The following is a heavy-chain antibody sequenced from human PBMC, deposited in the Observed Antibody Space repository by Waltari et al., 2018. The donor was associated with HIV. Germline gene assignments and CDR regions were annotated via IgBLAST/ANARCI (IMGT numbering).Heavy chain of an antibody. CDR3: ARGGFYGSGSKVN. D-gene: IGHD3-10*01. CDR2: IKQNGSEK. J-gene: IGHJ4*02. Sequence: EVQLVESGGGLVQPGGSLRVSCEASGFTFSRYWMSWVRQAPGKGLEWVATIKQNGSEKYYVDSVNGRFTISRDNAENSLYLQMNSLRAEDTAVYYCARGGFYGSGSKVNWGQGTLVTVSS. V-gene: IGHV3-7*04. CDR1: GFTFSRYW.